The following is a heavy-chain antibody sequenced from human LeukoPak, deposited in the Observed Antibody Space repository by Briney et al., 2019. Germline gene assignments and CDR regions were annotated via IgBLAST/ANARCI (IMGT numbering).Heavy chain of an antibody. CDR1: GFTFSSYA. V-gene: IGHV3-30-3*01. Sequence: PGGSLRLSCAASGFTFSSYAMHWVRQAPGKGLEWVAVISYDGSNKYHADSVKGRFTISRDNSKNTLYLQMNSLRAEDTAVYYCARSYDFWSGSSMDVWGQGTTVTVSS. D-gene: IGHD3-3*01. CDR2: ISYDGSNK. J-gene: IGHJ6*02. CDR3: ARSYDFWSGSSMDV.